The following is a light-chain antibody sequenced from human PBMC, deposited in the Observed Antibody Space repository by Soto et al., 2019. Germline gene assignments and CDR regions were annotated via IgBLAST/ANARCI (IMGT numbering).Light chain of an antibody. Sequence: DIQMTQSPSSVSASVGDRVTITCRASQGIRSWLAWYQQKPGKAPKLLIDLASSLQSGVPSRFSGSGSGTDFTLTISSLQPEDFATYYCPQANSFPPTFGQGTRLEIK. J-gene: IGKJ5*01. V-gene: IGKV1-12*01. CDR1: QGIRSW. CDR3: PQANSFPPT. CDR2: LAS.